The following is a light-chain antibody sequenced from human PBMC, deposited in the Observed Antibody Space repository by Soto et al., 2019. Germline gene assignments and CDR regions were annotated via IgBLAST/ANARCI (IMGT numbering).Light chain of an antibody. CDR1: SSNIGGGYD. J-gene: IGLJ3*02. CDR2: GDT. CDR3: QSYASSLRGVV. V-gene: IGLV1-40*01. Sequence: QSVLTQPPSVSGAPGQRVTISCTGSSSNIGGGYDVHWYQHLPGAVPKLLIYGDTNRPSGVPDRFSASKSGTSASLAITGLQAEDEADYYCQSYASSLRGVVFGGGTKLTV.